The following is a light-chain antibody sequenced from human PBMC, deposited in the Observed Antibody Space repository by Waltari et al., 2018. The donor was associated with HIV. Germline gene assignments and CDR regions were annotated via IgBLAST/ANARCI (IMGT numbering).Light chain of an antibody. CDR1: SSVVGGHKY. CDR2: DVT. J-gene: IGLJ3*02. Sequence: QSALTQPRSVSGSPGPAVTISCPGTSSVVGGHKYVSWYQQHPGKAPKLMLYDVTKRPSGVPDRFSGSKSGNTASLTISGLQAEDEADYYCCSYAGTWVFGGGTKLTVL. V-gene: IGLV2-11*01. CDR3: CSYAGTWV.